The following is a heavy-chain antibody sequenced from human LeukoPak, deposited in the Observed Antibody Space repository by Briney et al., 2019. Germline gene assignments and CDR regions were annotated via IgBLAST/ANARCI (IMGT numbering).Heavy chain of an antibody. J-gene: IGHJ3*02. CDR1: GFTFSSYG. Sequence: TGGSLRLSCAASGFTFSSYGMHWVRQAPGKGLEWVAVIWYDGSNKYYADSVKGRFTISRDNSKNTLYLQMNSLRAEDTAVYYCARALGYCSGGSCYSVEAFDIWGQGTMVTVSS. CDR2: IWYDGSNK. V-gene: IGHV3-33*01. CDR3: ARALGYCSGGSCYSVEAFDI. D-gene: IGHD2-15*01.